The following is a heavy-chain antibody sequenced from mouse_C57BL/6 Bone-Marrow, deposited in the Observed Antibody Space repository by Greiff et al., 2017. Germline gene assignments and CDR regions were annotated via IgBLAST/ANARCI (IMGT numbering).Heavy chain of an antibody. J-gene: IGHJ4*01. V-gene: IGHV7-1*01. CDR1: GFTFSDFY. Sequence: EVQGVESGGGLVQSGRSLRLSCATSGFTFSDFYMEWVRQAPGEGLEWIAASRNKANDYTTEYSASVKGRFIVSRDTSQSILYLQMNALRAEDTAIYYCARDGTDYYAMDYWGQGTSVTVSS. CDR2: SRNKANDYTT. CDR3: ARDGTDYYAMDY. D-gene: IGHD4-1*01.